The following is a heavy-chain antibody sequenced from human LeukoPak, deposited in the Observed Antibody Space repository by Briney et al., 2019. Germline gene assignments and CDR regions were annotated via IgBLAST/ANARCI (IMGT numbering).Heavy chain of an antibody. V-gene: IGHV3-7*03. CDR1: GFIFSSYW. CDR3: AKNADLWFGELFFDY. D-gene: IGHD3-10*01. Sequence: GGSLRLSCAASGFIFSSYWMSWVRQAPGKGLEWVANIRQDGNEKYYVDSVKGRFTISRDNSKNTLYLQMNSLRAEDTAVYYCAKNADLWFGELFFDYWGQGTLVTVSS. J-gene: IGHJ4*02. CDR2: IRQDGNEK.